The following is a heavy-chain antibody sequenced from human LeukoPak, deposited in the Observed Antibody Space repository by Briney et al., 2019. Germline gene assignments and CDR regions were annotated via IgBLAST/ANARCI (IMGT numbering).Heavy chain of an antibody. V-gene: IGHV3-66*01. CDR2: IQSGST. J-gene: IGHJ4*02. CDR3: ARDRGDTSGWPIIDY. CDR1: GCTVNNNH. D-gene: IGHD6-19*01. Sequence: PGGSLRLSCAASGCTVNNNHMSWVRQAPGKGLEWVSLIQSGSTHYADSVKGRFTISRDNSKNTLYLQMNSLRAEDTAVYYCARDRGDTSGWPIIDYWGQGTLVTVSS.